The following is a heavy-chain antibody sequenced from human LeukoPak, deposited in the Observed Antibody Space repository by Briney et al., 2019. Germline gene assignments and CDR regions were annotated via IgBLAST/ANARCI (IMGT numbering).Heavy chain of an antibody. J-gene: IGHJ3*02. V-gene: IGHV4-4*02. CDR2: IFHSGTT. Sequence: SETLSLTCAVSGGSISSTHWWNWVRPPPGKGLEWIGEIFHSGTTNYNPSLKSRVTISIDKSKNQFSLKLRSVTAADTAVYYCARDQWLLRGGDHDAFDIWGQGPMVTVSS. CDR1: GGSISSTHW. D-gene: IGHD6-19*01. CDR3: ARDQWLLRGGDHDAFDI.